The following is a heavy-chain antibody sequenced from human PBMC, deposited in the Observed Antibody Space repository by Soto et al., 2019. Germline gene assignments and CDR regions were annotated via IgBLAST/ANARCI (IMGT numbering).Heavy chain of an antibody. CDR3: AREAYDILTGQNKHYGMDV. V-gene: IGHV3-30*03. CDR1: GVTFSSYG. Sequence: PGGSLILSCAASGVTFSSYGVHWVRPAPGKGLEWVAVISYDGSNKYYADSVNGRFTISRDDLKNTVFLQMHSLTADDTALYYCAREAYDILTGQNKHYGMDVWGQGTTVTVSS. J-gene: IGHJ6*02. D-gene: IGHD3-9*01. CDR2: ISYDGSNK.